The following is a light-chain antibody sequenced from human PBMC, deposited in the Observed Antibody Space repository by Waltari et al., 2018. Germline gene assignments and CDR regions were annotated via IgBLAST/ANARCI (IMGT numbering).Light chain of an antibody. CDR1: QSVSSGY. CDR3: QQYGRSPWT. V-gene: IGKV3-20*01. Sequence: DIVLTQSPGTLSLSPGERATLSCRASQSVSSGYFAWYQQKPGRAPRLLIYGAFRRATGIPDRFSGNASWKGFTSTLRRLGPEDFGGYYCQQYGRSPWTFGQGTRVEIK. J-gene: IGKJ1*01. CDR2: GAF.